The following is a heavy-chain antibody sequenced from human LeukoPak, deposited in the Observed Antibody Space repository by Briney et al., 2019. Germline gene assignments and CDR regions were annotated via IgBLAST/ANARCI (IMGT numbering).Heavy chain of an antibody. V-gene: IGHV1-2*02. Sequence: GASVKVSCKASGYTFTGYYMHWVRQAPGQGLEWMGWINPNSGGTNYAQKFQGRVTMTRDTSISTAYMELSRLRSDDTAVYYSAREPGRSQVGEPLDYWGQGTLVTVSS. D-gene: IGHD3-10*01. CDR2: INPNSGGT. CDR3: AREPGRSQVGEPLDY. J-gene: IGHJ4*02. CDR1: GYTFTGYY.